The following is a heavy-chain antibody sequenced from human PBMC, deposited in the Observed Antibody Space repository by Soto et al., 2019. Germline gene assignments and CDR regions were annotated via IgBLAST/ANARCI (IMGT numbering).Heavy chain of an antibody. CDR1: GFTFTTYR. D-gene: IGHD3-3*01. CDR3: VRVMDFWGSFGRGNHYAMDV. CDR2: IKQDGSEE. V-gene: IGHV3-7*01. J-gene: IGHJ6*02. Sequence: GGSLRLSCAASGFTFTTYRMSWARQAPGKGLEWVANIKQDGSEEYYVDSVKGRFAISRDNAKNSLYLQMNSLRAEDTAVYYCVRVMDFWGSFGRGNHYAMDVWGQGTTVTVSS.